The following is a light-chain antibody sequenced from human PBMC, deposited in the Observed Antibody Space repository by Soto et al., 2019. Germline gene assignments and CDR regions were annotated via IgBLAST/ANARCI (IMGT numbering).Light chain of an antibody. J-gene: IGLJ2*01. CDR1: FSNVGSNT. Sequence: QAVVTQPPSASGTPGQRVTISCSGSFSNVGSNTVNWYQQLPGTAPKLLIYSDNQRPSGVPDRFSGSKSVTSASLAISGLQSEDAAEYYCASWDDSLHGVVFGGGTKLTVL. CDR3: ASWDDSLHGVV. CDR2: SDN. V-gene: IGLV1-44*01.